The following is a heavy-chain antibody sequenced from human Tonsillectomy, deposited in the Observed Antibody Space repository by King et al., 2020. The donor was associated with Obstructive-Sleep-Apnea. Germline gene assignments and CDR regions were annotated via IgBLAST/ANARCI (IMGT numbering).Heavy chain of an antibody. CDR3: ARGLDPDY. J-gene: IGHJ4*02. D-gene: IGHD1-1*01. V-gene: IGHV1-8*01. CDR2: PNPNSGRT. Sequence: VQLVESGAEVKRPGASVKVSCTASGYTLTTFDVNWVRQAPGQGLEWMGWPNPNSGRTVYAQKFQGRVTMTRDISIDTAYLELRSLTSEDTAIYYCARGLDPDYWGQGTLITVSS. CDR1: GYTLTTFD.